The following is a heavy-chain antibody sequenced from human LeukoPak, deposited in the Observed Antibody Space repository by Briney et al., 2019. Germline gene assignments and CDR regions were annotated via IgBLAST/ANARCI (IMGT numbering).Heavy chain of an antibody. V-gene: IGHV3-7*01. CDR2: IKQDGSEQ. J-gene: IGHJ6*03. D-gene: IGHD3-10*01. Sequence: PGGSLRLSCAASGFTFTTYWMGWVRQAPGKGLEWVANIKQDGSEQYYVDSVKGRFTISRDNAKNSLSLQMNSLRAEDTAVYYCARDPHYYGSGSYYNPGYYYYYMDVWGKGTTVTISS. CDR3: ARDPHYYGSGSYYNPGYYYYYMDV. CDR1: GFTFTTYW.